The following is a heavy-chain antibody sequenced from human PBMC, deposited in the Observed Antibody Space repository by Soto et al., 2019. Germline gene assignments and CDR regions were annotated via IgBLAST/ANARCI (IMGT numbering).Heavy chain of an antibody. J-gene: IGHJ2*01. D-gene: IGHD3-3*01. CDR3: AKEGSYITLFVVVNNYWYFDL. CDR2: ISGSGGSK. V-gene: IGHV3-23*01. Sequence: EVQLLESGGGLVQPGGSLRLSCAASGFTFRSYAMSWVRQAPGKGLEWVSAISGSGGSKYYADSVKGRLTSSRDNSKNTLYQQINSLRAEDTAVYYCAKEGSYITLFVVVNNYWYFDLWGRGTLVTVSS. CDR1: GFTFRSYA.